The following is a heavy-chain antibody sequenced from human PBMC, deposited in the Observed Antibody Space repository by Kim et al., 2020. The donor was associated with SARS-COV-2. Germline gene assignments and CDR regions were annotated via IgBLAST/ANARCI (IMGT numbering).Heavy chain of an antibody. CDR3: ARSGRYCSSTSCPYYYG. D-gene: IGHD2-2*01. J-gene: IGHJ6*01. CDR2: ISYDGSNK. CDR1: GFTFSSYA. Sequence: GGSLRLSCAASGFTFSSYAMHWVRQDPGKGLEWVAVISYDGSNKYYADSVKGRFTISRDNSKNTLYLQMNSLRAEDTAVYYCARSGRYCSSTSCPYYYG. V-gene: IGHV3-30*04.